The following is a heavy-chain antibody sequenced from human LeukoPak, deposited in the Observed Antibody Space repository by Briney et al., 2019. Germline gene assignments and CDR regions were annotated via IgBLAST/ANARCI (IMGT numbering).Heavy chain of an antibody. Sequence: PGGSLRLSCAASGFIFSNAWMNWVRQAPGKGLEWVGRIKSKTEGGTTDCAAPVKGRFTISRDDSQNTVDLQISSLTAEDTAMYFCTTTYIVASTRKFGDYWGQGTLVVVSS. J-gene: IGHJ4*02. V-gene: IGHV3-15*01. CDR3: TTTYIVASTRKFGDY. CDR2: IKSKTEGGTT. CDR1: GFIFSNAW. D-gene: IGHD5-12*01.